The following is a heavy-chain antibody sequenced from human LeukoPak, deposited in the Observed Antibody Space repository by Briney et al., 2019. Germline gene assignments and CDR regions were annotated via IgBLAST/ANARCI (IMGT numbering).Heavy chain of an antibody. Sequence: ASVKVSCKASGYTFTGYYMPWVRQAPGPGLEWMGWINPNSGGTNYAQKFQGRVTMTRDTSISTANMELSRLRSDDTAVYYCARLSYSGYDHYFDYWGQGTLVTVSS. V-gene: IGHV1-2*02. J-gene: IGHJ4*02. CDR2: INPNSGGT. CDR1: GYTFTGYY. D-gene: IGHD5-12*01. CDR3: ARLSYSGYDHYFDY.